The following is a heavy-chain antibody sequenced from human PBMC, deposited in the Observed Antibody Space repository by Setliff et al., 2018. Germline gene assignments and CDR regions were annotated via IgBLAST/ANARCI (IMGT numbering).Heavy chain of an antibody. CDR3: ARNRVALYDAFDI. CDR2: IHPSNSDT. Sequence: PGESLKISCKGSGYSFTDYWIGWVRQMPGEGLEWMGIIHPSNSDTVYSPSFQGQVTISADRSITTAYLQWSSLKASDTAIYYCARNRVALYDAFDIWGRGTMVTVSS. D-gene: IGHD5-12*01. CDR1: GYSFTDYW. V-gene: IGHV5-51*01. J-gene: IGHJ3*02.